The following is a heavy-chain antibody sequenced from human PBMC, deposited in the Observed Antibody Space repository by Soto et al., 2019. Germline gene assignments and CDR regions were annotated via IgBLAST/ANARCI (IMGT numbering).Heavy chain of an antibody. CDR1: GFTFSSYE. CDR2: ISSSGSTI. CDR3: ARGQYSSGGGYFDY. J-gene: IGHJ4*02. Sequence: EVQLVESGGGLVQPGGSLRLSCAASGFTFSSYEMNWVRQAPGKGLEWVSYISSSGSTIYYADSVKGRFTISRDNAKNSRYLQMKSLGAGDTAVYYCARGQYSSGGGYFDYWGQETLVTVSS. D-gene: IGHD6-19*01. V-gene: IGHV3-48*03.